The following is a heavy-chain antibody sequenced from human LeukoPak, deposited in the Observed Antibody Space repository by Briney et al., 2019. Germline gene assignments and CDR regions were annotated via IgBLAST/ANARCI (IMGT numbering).Heavy chain of an antibody. CDR1: GYTFTSYD. CDR2: INPNSGGT. D-gene: IGHD5-18*01. CDR3: ARVLTRGYSYGRAGY. V-gene: IGHV1-2*02. Sequence: ASVKVSCKASGYTFTSYDINWVRRATGQGLEWMGWINPNSGGTNYAQKFQGRVTMTRDTSISTAYMELSRLRSDDTAVYYCARVLTRGYSYGRAGYWGQGTLVTVSS. J-gene: IGHJ4*02.